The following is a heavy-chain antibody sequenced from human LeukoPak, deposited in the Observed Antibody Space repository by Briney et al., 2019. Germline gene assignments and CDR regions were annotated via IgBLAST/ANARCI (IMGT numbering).Heavy chain of an antibody. V-gene: IGHV3-23*01. CDR2: ISRRAGTT. J-gene: IGHJ4*02. CDR1: GFTFSSSA. CDR3: VRTLSNFDS. D-gene: IGHD1-7*01. Sequence: PGGSLRLSCVASGFTFSSSAMSWVRQAPGKGPQWVSTISRRAGTTYYADSVKGRFTISRDDSKSTLYLQMNSLRAEDTAIYYCVRTLSNFDSWGQGTLVTVSS.